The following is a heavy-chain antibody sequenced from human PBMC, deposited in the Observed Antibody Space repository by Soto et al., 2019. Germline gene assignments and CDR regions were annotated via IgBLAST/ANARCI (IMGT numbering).Heavy chain of an antibody. CDR2: IIPIFGTA. D-gene: IGHD2-8*01. Sequence: QVQLVQSGAEVKKPGSSVKVSCKASGGTFSSYAITWVRQAPGQGLEWMGGIIPIFGTANYAQKFQGGVTTSGVECTVTAYLRLITLRLEATAVCYGAIDGGYCTNGVCIRYSSFLSGECMDVWGQGITVTVSS. CDR1: GGTFSSYA. J-gene: IGHJ6*02. V-gene: IGHV1-69*01. CDR3: AIDGGYCTNGVCIRYSSFLSGECMDV.